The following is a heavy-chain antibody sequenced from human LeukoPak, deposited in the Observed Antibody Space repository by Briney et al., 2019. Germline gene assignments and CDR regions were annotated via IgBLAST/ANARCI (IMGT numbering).Heavy chain of an antibody. CDR2: IYYSGST. CDR3: ARGDCSSTSCYDRY. D-gene: IGHD2-2*01. J-gene: IGHJ4*02. Sequence: SETLSLTCTVSGGSISSGGYYWSWIRQHPGKGLEWIGYIYYSGSTYYNPSLKSRVTISVDTSKNQFSLELSSVTAADTAVYYCARGDCSSTSCYDRYWGQGTLVTVSS. CDR1: GGSISSGGYY. V-gene: IGHV4-31*03.